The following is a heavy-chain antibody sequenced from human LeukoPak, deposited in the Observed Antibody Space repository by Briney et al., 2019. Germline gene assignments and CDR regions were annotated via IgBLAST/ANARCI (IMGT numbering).Heavy chain of an antibody. Sequence: GASVKVSCKASGYTFTSYGISWVRQAPGQGLEWMGRIIPILGIANYAQKFQGRVTITADKSTSTAYMELSSLRSEDTAVYYCAGILFEEINDYGDYGYGAFDIWGQGTMVTVSS. CDR2: IIPILGIA. V-gene: IGHV1-69*04. J-gene: IGHJ3*02. D-gene: IGHD4-17*01. CDR3: AGILFEEINDYGDYGYGAFDI. CDR1: GYTFTSYG.